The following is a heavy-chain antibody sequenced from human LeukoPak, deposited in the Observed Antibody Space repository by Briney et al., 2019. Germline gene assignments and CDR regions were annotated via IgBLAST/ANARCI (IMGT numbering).Heavy chain of an antibody. V-gene: IGHV3-9*01. J-gene: IGHJ4*02. Sequence: PGGSLRLSCAASGFTFDDYAMHWVRQAPGKGLEWVSGISWNSVSIAYADSVKGRFTISRDNAKNSLYLEMNSLRAEDTALYFCAKSLGFEEPYFDYWGQGTLVTVSS. CDR1: GFTFDDYA. D-gene: IGHD3-10*01. CDR3: AKSLGFEEPYFDY. CDR2: ISWNSVSI.